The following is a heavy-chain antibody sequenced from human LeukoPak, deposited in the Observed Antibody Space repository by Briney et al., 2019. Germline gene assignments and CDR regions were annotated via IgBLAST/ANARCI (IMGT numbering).Heavy chain of an antibody. CDR1: GFSLSTPA. CDR2: ISYDGSNK. D-gene: IGHD3-9*01. J-gene: IGHJ4*02. CDR3: ARDITLDYDILTGFDY. V-gene: IGHV3-30*01. Sequence: PGGSLRLSCAASGFSLSTPAMHWGRQAPGEGLEWGAVISYDGSNKYYADSVKGRFTISRDNSKNTLYLQMNSLRAEDTAVYYCARDITLDYDILTGFDYWGQGTLVTVSS.